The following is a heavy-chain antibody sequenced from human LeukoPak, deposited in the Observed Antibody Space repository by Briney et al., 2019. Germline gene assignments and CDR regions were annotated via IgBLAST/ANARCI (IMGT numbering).Heavy chain of an antibody. Sequence: SQTLSLTCTVSGGSISSGSYYWSWIRQPPGKGLEWIGGINHSGSTNYNPSLKSRVTISVDTSKNQFSLKLSSVTAADTAVYYCARGVYDYVWGSYRTADWFDPWGQGTLVTVSS. J-gene: IGHJ5*02. CDR3: ARGVYDYVWGSYRTADWFDP. CDR1: GGSISSGSYY. D-gene: IGHD3-16*02. CDR2: INHSGST. V-gene: IGHV4-39*07.